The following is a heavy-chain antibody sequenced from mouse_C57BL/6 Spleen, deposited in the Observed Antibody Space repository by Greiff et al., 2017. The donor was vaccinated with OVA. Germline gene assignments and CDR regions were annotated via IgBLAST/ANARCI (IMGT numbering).Heavy chain of an antibody. D-gene: IGHD2-3*01. J-gene: IGHJ2*01. CDR3: ARNIGDYDGYCFDY. CDR1: GFSLTSDG. V-gene: IGHV2-2*01. CDR2: LWSGGST. Sequence: VQLQQSGPGLVQPSQSLSITCTVSGFSLTSDGVHWVRQSPGKGLVWLGVLWSGGSTDYNAAFISSLSISKDNSKNQVFYKMNSLKADDTTIYYCARNIGDYDGYCFDYWGQGTTLTVSA.